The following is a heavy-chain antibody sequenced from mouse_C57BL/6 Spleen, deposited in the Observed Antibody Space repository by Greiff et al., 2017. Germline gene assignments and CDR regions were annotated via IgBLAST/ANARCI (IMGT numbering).Heavy chain of an antibody. J-gene: IGHJ4*01. CDR1: GYTFTSYW. V-gene: IGHV1-69*01. Sequence: QVQLQQPGAELVMPGASVKLSCKASGYTFTSYWMHWVKQRPGQGLEWIGEIDPSASYTNYNQKFKGKSTLTVDKSSSTAYMQLSSLTSEDSAVYYCARTAQATMDDWGQGTSVTVSS. CDR2: IDPSASYT. D-gene: IGHD3-2*02. CDR3: ARTAQATMDD.